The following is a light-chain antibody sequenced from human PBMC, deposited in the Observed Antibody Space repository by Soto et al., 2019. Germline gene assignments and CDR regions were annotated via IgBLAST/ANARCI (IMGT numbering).Light chain of an antibody. CDR2: DAS. CDR3: QQYNSYPYT. Sequence: DIQMTQSPSTLSASVGDRVTITCRASQSISSWLAWYQQKPGKAPKLLIYDASSLESGVPSRFSGSGPGTEFALTISNLQHDDFAPYYCQQYNSYPYTFGQGNKLEIK. J-gene: IGKJ2*01. V-gene: IGKV1-5*01. CDR1: QSISSW.